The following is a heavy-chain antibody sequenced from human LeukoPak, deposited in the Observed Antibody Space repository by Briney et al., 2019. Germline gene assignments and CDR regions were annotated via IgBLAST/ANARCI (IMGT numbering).Heavy chain of an antibody. CDR1: GYTFTSYY. V-gene: IGHV1-46*01. CDR3: ARVRGWFDP. D-gene: IGHD3-10*01. CDR2: IIPILGIA. J-gene: IGHJ5*02. Sequence: ASVKVSCKASGYTFTSYYMHWVRQAPGQGLEWMGRIIPILGIANYAQKLQGRVTMTTDTSTSTAYMELSGLRSEDTAVYYCARVRGWFDPWGQGTLVTVSS.